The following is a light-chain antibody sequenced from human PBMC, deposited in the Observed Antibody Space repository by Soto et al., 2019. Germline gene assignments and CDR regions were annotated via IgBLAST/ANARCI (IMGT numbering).Light chain of an antibody. CDR2: AAS. V-gene: IGKV1-39*01. CDR3: QNYNSYSEA. Sequence: DIQITHSPSSLSASVVDRVTITFLASQGISSYLNWYQQKPGKAPKLLIYAASSLQSGVPSRFSGSGSGTVFTLTISSLQPDDFATYYCQNYNSYSEAFGQGTKVDIK. J-gene: IGKJ1*01. CDR1: QGISSY.